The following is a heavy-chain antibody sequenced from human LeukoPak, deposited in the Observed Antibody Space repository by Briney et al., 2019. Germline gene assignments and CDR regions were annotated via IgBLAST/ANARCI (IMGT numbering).Heavy chain of an antibody. J-gene: IGHJ5*02. CDR3: ARGDYDFWSGPYNWFDP. Sequence: SVKVSCKASGGTFSSYAFSWVRQAPGQGLEWMGRIIPIFGTANYAQKFQGRVTITTDESTSTAYMELRSLRSEDTAVYYCARGDYDFWSGPYNWFDPWGQGTLVTVSS. V-gene: IGHV1-69*05. D-gene: IGHD3-3*01. CDR2: IIPIFGTA. CDR1: GGTFSSYA.